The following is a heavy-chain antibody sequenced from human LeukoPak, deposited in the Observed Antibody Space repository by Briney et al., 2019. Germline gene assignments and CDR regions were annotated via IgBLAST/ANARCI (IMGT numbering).Heavy chain of an antibody. CDR3: ASGGVLGYCSSTSCQ. Sequence: PGGSLRLSCAASGFTFSSYWMHWVRQAPGKGLVWVSRINSDGSSTSYADSAKGRFTISRDNAKNTLYLQMNSLRAEDTAVYYCASGGVLGYCSSTSCQGGQGTLVTVSS. CDR2: INSDGSST. CDR1: GFTFSSYW. V-gene: IGHV3-74*01. J-gene: IGHJ4*02. D-gene: IGHD2-2*01.